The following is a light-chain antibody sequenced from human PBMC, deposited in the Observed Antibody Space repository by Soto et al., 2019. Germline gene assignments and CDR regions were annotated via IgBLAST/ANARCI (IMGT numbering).Light chain of an antibody. CDR3: QSYDANLNGYG. Sequence: QSVLTQPPSMSGAPGQRVTISCTGSSSNIAAGYDVHWHQQPPGAAPKLLIYANTNRPSGVPDRFSGSKSGTTASLAITGLQAEDEADYYCQSYDANLNGYGFGPGTKLTVL. CDR1: SSNIAAGYD. CDR2: ANT. V-gene: IGLV1-40*01. J-gene: IGLJ1*01.